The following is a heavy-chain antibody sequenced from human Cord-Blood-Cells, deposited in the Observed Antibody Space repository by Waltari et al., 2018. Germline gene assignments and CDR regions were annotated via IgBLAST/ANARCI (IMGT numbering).Heavy chain of an antibody. J-gene: IGHJ4*02. Sequence: EVQLLASGGGLVQPGGSLRVSCAAAECTLHSYAMSWVRQAPGKGLECVSAISGSGGSTYYADSVKGRFTISRDNSKNPMYLKMNSLRAEDTAVYYCANGQGVINYWGQGTLVTVSS. CDR1: ECTLHSYA. V-gene: IGHV3-23*01. CDR3: ANGQGVINY. CDR2: ISGSGGST. D-gene: IGHD3-10*01.